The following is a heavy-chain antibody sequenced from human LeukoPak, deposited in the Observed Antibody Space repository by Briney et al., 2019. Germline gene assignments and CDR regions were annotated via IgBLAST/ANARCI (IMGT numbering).Heavy chain of an antibody. CDR2: IKQDGSAK. J-gene: IGHJ5*01. V-gene: IGHV3-7*01. Sequence: GGSLRLSCAASGFIFSDSWMHWVRQAPGKGLEWVANIKQDGSAKFYVDSVRGRFTISRDNVKNSLHLQMNSLTAEDTAVYYCARGSSVDSWGQGTLVIVSS. CDR3: ARGSSVDS. CDR1: GFIFSDSW. D-gene: IGHD6-6*01.